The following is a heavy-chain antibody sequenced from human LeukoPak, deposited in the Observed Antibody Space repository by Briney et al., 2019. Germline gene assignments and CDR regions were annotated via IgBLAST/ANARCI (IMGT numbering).Heavy chain of an antibody. CDR1: GGSISRYY. Sequence: SETLSLTCTVSGGSISRYYWSWIRQPPGKGLEWIGYIYDRGSTNYNPSLKSRVTISVDTSKNQFSLKLSSVTAADTAVYYCAREDYYYNMDVWGKGTTVTVSS. V-gene: IGHV4-59*01. CDR2: IYDRGST. J-gene: IGHJ6*03. CDR3: AREDYYYNMDV.